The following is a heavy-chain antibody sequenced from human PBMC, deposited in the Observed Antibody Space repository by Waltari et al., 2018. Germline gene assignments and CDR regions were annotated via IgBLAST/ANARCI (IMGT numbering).Heavy chain of an antibody. Sequence: QVQLQQWGAGLLKPSETLSLTCAVYGGSFSGYYWSWIRQPPGKGLEWIGEINHSGSTNDTPSLKSRVTISVDTAKNQFSLKLSSVTAADTAVYYCASANIAAPFDYWGQGTLVTVSS. CDR3: ASANIAAPFDY. V-gene: IGHV4-34*01. J-gene: IGHJ4*02. D-gene: IGHD6-6*01. CDR1: GGSFSGYY. CDR2: INHSGST.